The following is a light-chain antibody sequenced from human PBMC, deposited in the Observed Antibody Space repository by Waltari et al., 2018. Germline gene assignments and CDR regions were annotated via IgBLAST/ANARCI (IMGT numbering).Light chain of an antibody. CDR3: SAWDDSLNGWV. V-gene: IGLV1-44*01. Sequence: SVRTLTPSASRCPVMRVTIANSRRRRTTALWTVLFYQQLPGTAPKLLIYGSIHRPAGVPDRFSGSWSGTSASLAISGLQSEDETDYYCSAWDDSLNGWVFGGGTKVTAL. J-gene: IGLJ3*02. CDR1: RRTTALWT. CDR2: GSI.